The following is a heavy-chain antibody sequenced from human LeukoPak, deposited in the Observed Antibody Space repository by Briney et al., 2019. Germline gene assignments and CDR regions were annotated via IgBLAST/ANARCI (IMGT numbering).Heavy chain of an antibody. Sequence: PGGSLRLSCAASGFTFSSYSMNWVRQAPGKGLEWVSSISSSSSYIYYADSVKGRFTISRDNAKNSLYLQMNSLRAEDTAVYYCARDGVAAFLGYFDYWGQGTLVTVSS. CDR3: ARDGVAAFLGYFDY. D-gene: IGHD2-15*01. J-gene: IGHJ4*02. CDR1: GFTFSSYS. CDR2: ISSSSSYI. V-gene: IGHV3-21*01.